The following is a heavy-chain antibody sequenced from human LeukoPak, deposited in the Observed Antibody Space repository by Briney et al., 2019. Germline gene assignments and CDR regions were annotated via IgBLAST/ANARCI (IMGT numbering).Heavy chain of an antibody. Sequence: ASVKVSCKTSGYVFNSFGITWLRQAPGQGLEWMGWVSAYKGYTSHAQKFQDRVIMTTDTSTTTACMELRNLKSDDTAVYYCAREAVSFVAVANDGYFDFWGQGSLVIVSS. CDR1: GYVFNSFG. V-gene: IGHV1-18*01. CDR3: AREAVSFVAVANDGYFDF. CDR2: VSAYKGYT. D-gene: IGHD6-19*01. J-gene: IGHJ4*02.